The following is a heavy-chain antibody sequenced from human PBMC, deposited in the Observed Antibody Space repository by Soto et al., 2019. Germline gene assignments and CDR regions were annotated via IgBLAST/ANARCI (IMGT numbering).Heavy chain of an antibody. CDR2: IKDDGSQK. V-gene: IGHV3-7*01. Sequence: GGSLRLSCAASGFTFSRCWMSWGRQAPGKGPEWVANIKDDGSQKYHVDSVKGRFTISRDNAKNSLYLQMSSLTAEDTAVYYCASDHLLRSSGVWGKAATVTVSS. CDR3: ASDHLLRSSGV. CDR1: GFTFSRCW. D-gene: IGHD3-3*01. J-gene: IGHJ6*04.